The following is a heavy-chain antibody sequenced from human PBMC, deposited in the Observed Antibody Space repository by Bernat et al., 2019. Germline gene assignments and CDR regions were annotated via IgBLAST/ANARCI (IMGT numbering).Heavy chain of an antibody. CDR3: ASRTVVPRLDYYYYGMDV. CDR2: IYSGGST. Sequence: EVQLVETGGGLIQPGGSLRLSCAASGFTVSSNYMSWVRQAPGKGLEWVSVIYSGGSTAYADSVKGRFTISRDNSKNTLYLQMNSLRAEDTAVYYCASRTVVPRLDYYYYGMDVWGQGTTVTVSS. CDR1: GFTVSSNY. V-gene: IGHV3-53*02. D-gene: IGHD4-23*01. J-gene: IGHJ6*02.